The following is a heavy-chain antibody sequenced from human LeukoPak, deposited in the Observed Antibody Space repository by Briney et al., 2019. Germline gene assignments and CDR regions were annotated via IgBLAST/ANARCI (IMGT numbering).Heavy chain of an antibody. CDR1: GGSISTYY. V-gene: IGHV4-59*08. Sequence: SETLSLTCTVSGGSISTYYWSWIRQPPGKGLEWIGYIYHSGSTNYNPSLNSRVTISVDTSKNQFSLRLSSVTAADTAVYYCARRSSGNWYFDLWGRGTPVTVSS. D-gene: IGHD1-14*01. CDR3: ARRSSGNWYFDL. J-gene: IGHJ2*01. CDR2: IYHSGST.